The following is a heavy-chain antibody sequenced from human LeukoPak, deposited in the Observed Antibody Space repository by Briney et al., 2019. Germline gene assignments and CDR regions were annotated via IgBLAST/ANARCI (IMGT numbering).Heavy chain of an antibody. CDR1: GFIFSTYS. V-gene: IGHV3-30-3*01. CDR2: ISDDGSKS. D-gene: IGHD2-21*02. CDR3: ARSESCHSGYCLLIDS. Sequence: GRSLRLSCTASGFIFSTYSLHWVRQAPGKGLEWVAIISDDGSKSFYAESVEGRLTISRDNSKNTLFLHMNSLRVEDTAIYYSARSESCHSGYCLLIDSWGQGTLVTVSA. J-gene: IGHJ4*02.